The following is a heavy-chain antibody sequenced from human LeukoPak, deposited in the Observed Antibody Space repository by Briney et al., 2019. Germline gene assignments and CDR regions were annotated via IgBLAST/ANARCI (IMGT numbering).Heavy chain of an antibody. CDR2: IYSGGIT. CDR1: GFTVSSNY. D-gene: IGHD5-24*01. J-gene: IGHJ4*02. Sequence: GGSLRLSCAASGFTVSSNYMSWVRQAPGKGLEWVSVIYSGGITYYADSVKGRFTISRDNSKNTLYLQMNSLRAEDTAVDYCARETSRARVEIATGSFDYWGQGTLVTVSS. V-gene: IGHV3-53*01. CDR3: ARETSRARVEIATGSFDY.